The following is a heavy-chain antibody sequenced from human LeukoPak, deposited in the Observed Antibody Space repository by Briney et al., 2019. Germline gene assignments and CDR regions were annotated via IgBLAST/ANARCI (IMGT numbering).Heavy chain of an antibody. J-gene: IGHJ3*02. V-gene: IGHV3-30*18. Sequence: PGGSLRLSCAASGFTFSSYGMHWVRQAPGKGLEWVAVISYDGSNKYYADSVKGRFTISRDNSKNTLYLQMNSLRAEDTAVYYCAKSMPYSGSYLPAFDIWGQGTMVTVSS. D-gene: IGHD1-26*01. CDR1: GFTFSSYG. CDR3: AKSMPYSGSYLPAFDI. CDR2: ISYDGSNK.